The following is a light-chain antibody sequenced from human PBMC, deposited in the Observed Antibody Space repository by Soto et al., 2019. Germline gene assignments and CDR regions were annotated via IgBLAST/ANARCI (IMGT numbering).Light chain of an antibody. CDR2: AAS. V-gene: IGKV1-5*03. CDR1: QSISRW. CDR3: QQYNDSFPYT. J-gene: IGKJ2*01. Sequence: STLSASVGDRVTITCRASQSISRWLAWYQQKPGTVPKLLIYAASTLESGVPSRFSGSRSGTEFTLTVSSLQPDDFATYYCQQYNDSFPYTFGQGTK.